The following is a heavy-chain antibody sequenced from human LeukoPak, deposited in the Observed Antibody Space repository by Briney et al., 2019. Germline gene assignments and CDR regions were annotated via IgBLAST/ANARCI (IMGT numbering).Heavy chain of an antibody. D-gene: IGHD5-18*01. V-gene: IGHV4-34*01. CDR3: ARRGYGSGIRYFDY. Sequence: PSETLSLTCAVYGGSFSGYYWSWIRQPPGKGLEWIGEINHSGSTNYNPSLKSRVTISVDTSKNQFSLKLSSVTAADTAVYYCARRGYGSGIRYFDYWGQGTLVTVSS. CDR2: INHSGST. J-gene: IGHJ4*02. CDR1: GGSFSGYY.